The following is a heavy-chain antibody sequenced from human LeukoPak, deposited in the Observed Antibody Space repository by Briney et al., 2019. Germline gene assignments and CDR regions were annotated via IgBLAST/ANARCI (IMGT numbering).Heavy chain of an antibody. CDR3: ARCYDSSGSYYYYGMDV. D-gene: IGHD3-22*01. J-gene: IGHJ6*02. Sequence: GASVKVSCKASGGTFSSYAISWVRQAPGQGLEWMGGIIPIFGTANYAQKFQGRVTITADESTSIAYMELSSLRSEDTAVYYCARCYDSSGSYYYYGMDVWGQGTTVTVSS. V-gene: IGHV1-69*13. CDR2: IIPIFGTA. CDR1: GGTFSSYA.